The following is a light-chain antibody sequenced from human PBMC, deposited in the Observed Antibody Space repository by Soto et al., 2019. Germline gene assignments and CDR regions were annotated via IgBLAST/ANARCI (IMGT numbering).Light chain of an antibody. CDR1: QSVFTS. Sequence: EIVLTQSPATLSLSPGERATLSCRASQSVFTSLALFQQKPGQAPKLLISDTSNRATGIPARFSGSGSGTDFTLSISSLEPEDFAVYYCQQRNSWPLTFGGGTKVDIK. CDR2: DTS. J-gene: IGKJ4*01. V-gene: IGKV3-11*01. CDR3: QQRNSWPLT.